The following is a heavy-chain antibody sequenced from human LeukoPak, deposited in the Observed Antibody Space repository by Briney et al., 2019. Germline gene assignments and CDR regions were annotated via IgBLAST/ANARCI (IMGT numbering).Heavy chain of an antibody. CDR3: ARSDAGIGSSEYSDAFDI. D-gene: IGHD1-26*01. V-gene: IGHV4-39*07. Sequence: SETLSLTCTVSGGSISSGSYYWSWIRQPAGKGLEWIGSIYYSGSTYYNPSLKSRVTISVDTSKNQFSLKLSSVTAADTAVYYCARSDAGIGSSEYSDAFDIWGQGTMVTVSS. CDR1: GGSISSGSYY. J-gene: IGHJ3*02. CDR2: IYYSGST.